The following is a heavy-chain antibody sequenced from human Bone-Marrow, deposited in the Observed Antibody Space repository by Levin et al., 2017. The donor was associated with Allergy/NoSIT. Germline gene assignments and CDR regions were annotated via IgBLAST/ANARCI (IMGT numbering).Heavy chain of an antibody. CDR3: ARESSSDWYLDA. CDR2: IWSDGSNR. Sequence: GGSLRLSCAASGFTFSVYGMHWVRQAPGKGLDWVAAIWSDGSNRYYADAVKGRFTISRDNSKNTLSLEMNSLKVEDTAVYYCARESSSDWYLDAWGRGTQVTVSS. CDR1: GFTFSVYG. D-gene: IGHD6-19*01. V-gene: IGHV3-33*01. J-gene: IGHJ4*02.